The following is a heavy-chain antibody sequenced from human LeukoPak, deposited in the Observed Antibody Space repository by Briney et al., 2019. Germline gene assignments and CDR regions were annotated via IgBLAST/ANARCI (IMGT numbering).Heavy chain of an antibody. J-gene: IGHJ4*02. CDR1: GDSLSSSTFY. CDR3: ASRNKIPPAFNYYDS. Sequence: SGTLSLTCSVSGDSLSSSTFYGGWIRQPPGKGLEWIGSFYYGGSTYYNPSLKSRVNISVDTSRTQFSLKLSSMTAADTAVYYCASRNKIPPAFNYYDSWGQGTMVTVSS. CDR2: FYYGGST. D-gene: IGHD2-2*02. V-gene: IGHV4-39*01.